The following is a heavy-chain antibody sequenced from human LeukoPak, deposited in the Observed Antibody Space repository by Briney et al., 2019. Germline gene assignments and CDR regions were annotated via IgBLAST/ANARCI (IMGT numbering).Heavy chain of an antibody. CDR1: GYSISSGYY. V-gene: IGHV4-38-2*01. Sequence: SETLSLTCAVSGYSISSGYYWGWIRPPPGKGLEWIGSIYHSGSTYYNPSLKCRVTISVDTSKTQFSLKLSSVTAADTAVYYCARRVLRGLDYWGQGTLVTVSS. CDR2: IYHSGST. D-gene: IGHD3-16*01. CDR3: ARRVLRGLDY. J-gene: IGHJ4*02.